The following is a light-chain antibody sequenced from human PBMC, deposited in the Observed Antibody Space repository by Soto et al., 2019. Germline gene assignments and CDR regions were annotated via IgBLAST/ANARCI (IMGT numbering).Light chain of an antibody. CDR1: QSFNSRY. Sequence: EIVLAQSPGTLSLSPGDRATLSCRASQSFNSRYLAWFQQRPGQAPRLLIYATSSRAADIPDRFSGSGSGTDFPLTINRLEAEDFAVYYCQQYGSAPWTFGQGTKVEIK. CDR3: QQYGSAPWT. CDR2: ATS. J-gene: IGKJ1*01. V-gene: IGKV3-20*01.